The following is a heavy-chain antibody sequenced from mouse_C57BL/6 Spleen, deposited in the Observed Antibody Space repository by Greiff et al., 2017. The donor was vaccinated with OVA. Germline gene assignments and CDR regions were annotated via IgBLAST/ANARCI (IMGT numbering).Heavy chain of an antibody. D-gene: IGHD2-3*01. J-gene: IGHJ2*01. V-gene: IGHV2-2*01. Sequence: VTLMESGPGLVQPSQSLSITCTVSGFSLTSYGVHWVRQSPGKGLEWLGVIWSGGSTDYNAAFISRLSISKDNSKRQVFFKMNSLQADDTAIYYCARNDGYYNYFDYWGQGTTLTVSS. CDR1: GFSLTSYG. CDR3: ARNDGYYNYFDY. CDR2: IWSGGST.